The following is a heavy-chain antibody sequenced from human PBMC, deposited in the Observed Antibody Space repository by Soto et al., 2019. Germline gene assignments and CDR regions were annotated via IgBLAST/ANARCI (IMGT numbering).Heavy chain of an antibody. D-gene: IGHD6-13*01. Sequence: GESLKISCKGSGYSFTSYWIGWVRQMPGKGLEWMGIIYPGDSDTRYSPSFQGQVTISADKSISTAYLQWSSLKASDTAMYYCARRIAAAGPRNYYYYMDVWGKGTTVTVSS. J-gene: IGHJ6*03. CDR1: GYSFTSYW. CDR2: IYPGDSDT. CDR3: ARRIAAAGPRNYYYYMDV. V-gene: IGHV5-51*01.